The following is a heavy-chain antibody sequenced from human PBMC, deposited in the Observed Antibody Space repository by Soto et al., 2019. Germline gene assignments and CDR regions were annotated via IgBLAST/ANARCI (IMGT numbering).Heavy chain of an antibody. Sequence: EVQLLESGGGLVQPGGSLRLSCAASGFTFSSYAMSWVRQAPGKGLEWVSAISGSGGSTYYADSVKGRFTISRDNSKNTLYLQMNSLRAEDTAVYYCAKDSDRWEAVAGEYFQHWGQGTLVTVSS. D-gene: IGHD6-19*01. CDR3: AKDSDRWEAVAGEYFQH. V-gene: IGHV3-23*01. J-gene: IGHJ1*01. CDR2: ISGSGGST. CDR1: GFTFSSYA.